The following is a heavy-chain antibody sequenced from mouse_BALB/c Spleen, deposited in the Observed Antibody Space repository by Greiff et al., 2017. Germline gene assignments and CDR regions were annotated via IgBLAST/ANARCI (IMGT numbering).Heavy chain of an antibody. CDR1: EYEFPSHD. J-gene: IGHJ4*01. CDR3: ASLAYSYAMDY. Sequence: EVMLVESGGGLVQPGESLKLSCESNEYEFPSHDMSWVRKTPEKRLELVAAINSNGGSTYYPDSVKGRFTISRDNAKNTLYLQMSSLKSEDTARYYCASLAYSYAMDYWGQGTSVTVSS. CDR2: INSNGGST. V-gene: IGHV5-2*03. D-gene: IGHD2-10*01.